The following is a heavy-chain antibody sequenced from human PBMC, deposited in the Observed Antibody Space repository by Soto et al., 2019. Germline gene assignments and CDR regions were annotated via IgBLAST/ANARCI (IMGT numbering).Heavy chain of an antibody. CDR2: TYYRSKWYS. Sequence: SQTLSLTCAISGDSVSSTSTAGSWIRQSPSRGLEWLGRTYYRSKWYSDYAVSVKSRITINPDTSKNQFSLQLKSVTPEDTAVYYCARGSYYSGWVWGQGTLVTVSS. J-gene: IGHJ4*02. V-gene: IGHV6-1*01. CDR3: ARGSYYSGWV. D-gene: IGHD6-19*01. CDR1: GDSVSSTSTA.